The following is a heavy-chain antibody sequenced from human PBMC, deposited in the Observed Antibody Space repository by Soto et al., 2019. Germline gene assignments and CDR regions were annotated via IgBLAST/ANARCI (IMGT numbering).Heavy chain of an antibody. Sequence: QAQLVQSGTEVKKPGASVKVSCQASGYTFTNYDIFWMRQATGEGLEWMGWMNPYSNNAGYAEKFEGRVTMTRDTSTSTAYIELSALTSEDPAVYYCARGASYYYDKHGDYRNWYFDLWGRGALLRVSS. CDR2: MNPYSNNA. CDR3: ARGASYYYDKHGDYRNWYFDL. V-gene: IGHV1-8*01. CDR1: GYTFTNYD. J-gene: IGHJ2*01. D-gene: IGHD3-22*01.